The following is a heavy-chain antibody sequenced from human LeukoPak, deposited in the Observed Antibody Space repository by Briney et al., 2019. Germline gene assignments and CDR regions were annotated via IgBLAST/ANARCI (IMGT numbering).Heavy chain of an antibody. V-gene: IGHV4-4*02. CDR2: IHDTGST. Sequence: PSETLSLTCTVSGGSISRSNWWGWVRQPPGKGLEWIGEIHDTGSTNYNPPLKSRVTMSLDKSKNQFSLNLNSVTAADTAVYYCATYYDILSGYTFDYWGQGTLVAVSS. J-gene: IGHJ4*02. D-gene: IGHD3-9*01. CDR3: ATYYDILSGYTFDY. CDR1: GGSISRSNW.